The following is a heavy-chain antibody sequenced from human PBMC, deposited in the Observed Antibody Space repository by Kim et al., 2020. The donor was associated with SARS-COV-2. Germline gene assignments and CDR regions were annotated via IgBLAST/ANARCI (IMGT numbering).Heavy chain of an antibody. CDR2: IYYSGST. Sequence: SETLSLTCTVSGGSISSYYWSWIRQPPGKGLEWIGYIYYSGSTNYNPSLKSRVTISVDTSKNQFSLKLSSVTAADTAVYYCARLHSSNWFDPWGQGTLVTVSS. CDR1: GGSISSYY. J-gene: IGHJ5*02. CDR3: ARLHSSNWFDP. D-gene: IGHD6-13*01. V-gene: IGHV4-59*08.